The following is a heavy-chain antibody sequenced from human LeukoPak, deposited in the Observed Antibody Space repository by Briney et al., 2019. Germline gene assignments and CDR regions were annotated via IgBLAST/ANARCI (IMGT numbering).Heavy chain of an antibody. V-gene: IGHV3-23*01. CDR2: IGARGDVT. CDR1: GFLFSGYA. CDR3: AKVHYTASFPGSFPGRNYFDS. D-gene: IGHD1-26*01. J-gene: IGHJ4*02. Sequence: GGSLRLSCTVSGFLFSGYAMSWVRQAPGKGPEWVSSIGARGDVTYSADSVRGRFTISRDNSKRTLFLQMNSLRAEDTAVYYCAKVHYTASFPGSFPGRNYFDSWGQGSLVTVSS.